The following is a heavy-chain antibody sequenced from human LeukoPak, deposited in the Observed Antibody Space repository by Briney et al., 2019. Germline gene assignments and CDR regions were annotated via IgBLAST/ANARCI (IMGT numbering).Heavy chain of an antibody. Sequence: GGSLRLSCAASGFTFSNFNMNWVRQAPGKGLEWVSSISSSSHYIYYADSVKGRFTISRDNAKNSLYLQMNSLRAEDTAVYYCGRAGDYWGQGTLVTVSS. CDR2: ISSSSHYI. CDR1: GFTFSNFN. J-gene: IGHJ4*02. V-gene: IGHV3-21*01. D-gene: IGHD3-10*01. CDR3: GRAGDY.